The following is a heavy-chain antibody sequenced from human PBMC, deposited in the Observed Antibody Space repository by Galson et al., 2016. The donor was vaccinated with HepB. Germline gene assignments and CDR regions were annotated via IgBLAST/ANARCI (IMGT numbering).Heavy chain of an antibody. CDR2: IDPADSDT. Sequence: QSGAEVKKPGESLKISCKASGYRFTNSWIAWVRQMPGKGLEWMGMIDPADSDTRYSPSFQGQVTISADKSISTAYLQWSSLKASDSAMYYCARRNVGKPAELRGDYHYYGMDVWGQGTTVIVSS. V-gene: IGHV5-51*01. CDR1: GYRFTNSW. J-gene: IGHJ6*02. D-gene: IGHD1-26*01. CDR3: ARRNVGKPAELRGDYHYYGMDV.